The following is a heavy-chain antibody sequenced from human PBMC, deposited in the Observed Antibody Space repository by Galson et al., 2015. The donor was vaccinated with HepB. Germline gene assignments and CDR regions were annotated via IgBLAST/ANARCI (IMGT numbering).Heavy chain of an antibody. CDR3: VRESRESSDWYWYFDL. D-gene: IGHD6-25*01. J-gene: IGHJ2*01. CDR2: IRNRANSYST. CDR1: GFILIDHY. Sequence: SLRLSCAASGFILIDHYMDWVRQAPGKEPEWVGRIRNRANSYSTDYAASVKGRFTISRDDSEDSLYLQMNSLKTEDTAVYYCVRESRESSDWYWYFDLWGRGTLVAVSS. V-gene: IGHV3-72*01.